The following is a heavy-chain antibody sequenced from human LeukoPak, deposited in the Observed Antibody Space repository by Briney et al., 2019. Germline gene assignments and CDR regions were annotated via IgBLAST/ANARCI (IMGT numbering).Heavy chain of an antibody. V-gene: IGHV3-30*18. CDR1: GFTFRLYG. Sequence: PGGSLRLSCAASGFTFRLYGMHWVRQTPGKGLEWVAVISYDGTNKYCEDSVKGRFTISRDNSKNTLYLQMNSLRPEDTAVYYCAKEEPLTKWFDPWGQGTLVTVSS. J-gene: IGHJ5*02. D-gene: IGHD1-14*01. CDR2: ISYDGTNK. CDR3: AKEEPLTKWFDP.